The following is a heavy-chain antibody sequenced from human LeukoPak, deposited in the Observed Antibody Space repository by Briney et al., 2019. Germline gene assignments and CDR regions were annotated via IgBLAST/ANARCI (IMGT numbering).Heavy chain of an antibody. CDR2: INHSGST. CDR1: GASFSGYY. CDR3: ARADSSGYYYDYYGMDV. J-gene: IGHJ6*02. D-gene: IGHD3-22*01. V-gene: IGHV4-34*01. Sequence: SETLSLTCAVYGASFSGYYWSWIRQPPGKGLEWLGEINHSGSTNYNPSLKSRVTISVDTSKNQFSLNLSSVTASDTAVYYCARADSSGYYYDYYGMDVWGQGTTVTVSS.